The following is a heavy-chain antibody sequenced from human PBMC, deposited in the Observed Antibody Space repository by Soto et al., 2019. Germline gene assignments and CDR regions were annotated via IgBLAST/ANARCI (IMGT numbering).Heavy chain of an antibody. CDR2: ISSSSSTI. J-gene: IGHJ4*02. V-gene: IGHV3-48*02. Sequence: GGSLILSCAASGFTFSSYSMNWVRQAPGKGLEWVSYISSSSSTIYYADSVKGRFTISRDNAKNSLYLQMNSLRDEDTAVYYCARSGSGWYHFHFDYWGQGTLVTVSS. CDR1: GFTFSSYS. CDR3: ARSGSGWYHFHFDY. D-gene: IGHD6-19*01.